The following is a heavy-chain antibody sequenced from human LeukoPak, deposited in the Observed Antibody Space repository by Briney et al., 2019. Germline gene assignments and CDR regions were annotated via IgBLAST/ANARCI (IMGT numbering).Heavy chain of an antibody. J-gene: IGHJ4*02. V-gene: IGHV4-59*01. D-gene: IGHD6-19*01. Sequence: SETLSLTCTVSGGSISSYYWSWIRQPPGKGLEWIGYIYYSGSTNYNPSLKSRVTISVDTSKNQFSLKLSSVTAADTAVYYCARSGAYSSGRYVDYWGQGTLVTVSS. CDR1: GGSISSYY. CDR2: IYYSGST. CDR3: ARSGAYSSGRYVDY.